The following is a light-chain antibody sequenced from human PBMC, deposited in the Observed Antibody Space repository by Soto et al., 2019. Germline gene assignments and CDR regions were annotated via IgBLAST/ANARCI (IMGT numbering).Light chain of an antibody. Sequence: ESVWTQSPATLSLSNGERATLSCRASQSVSTYLAWYQQKSGQAPRLLIYDASNRATGIPARFSGSGSGTDFTLTISILEPEDLGLYYCQQPSYRPPRFCQGTRMDIK. J-gene: IGKJ1*01. CDR3: QQPSYRPPR. V-gene: IGKV3-11*01. CDR1: QSVSTY. CDR2: DAS.